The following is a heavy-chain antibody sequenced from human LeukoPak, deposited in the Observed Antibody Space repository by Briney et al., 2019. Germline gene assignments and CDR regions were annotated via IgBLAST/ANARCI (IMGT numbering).Heavy chain of an antibody. CDR1: EFTFSSYG. CDR2: ISYEGRTM. J-gene: IGHJ4*02. V-gene: IGHV3-30*18. Sequence: GRSLRLSCAASEFTFSSYGMHWVRQAPGKGLEWVAVISYEGRTMYYGDSVKGRFTISRDNSRNTLFLQMNSLSPDDTAVYYCAKEGTAQISTWYDNWGQGTLVTVSS. D-gene: IGHD2-2*01. CDR3: AKEGTAQISTWYDN.